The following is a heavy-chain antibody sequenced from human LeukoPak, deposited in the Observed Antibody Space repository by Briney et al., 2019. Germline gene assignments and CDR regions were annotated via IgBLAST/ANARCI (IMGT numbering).Heavy chain of an antibody. CDR2: ISSSSSTI. J-gene: IGHJ4*02. CDR3: ARDTLFDY. Sequence: AGGSLRLSCAASGFTFSNAWMNWVRQAPGKGLEWVSYISSSSSTIYYADSVKGRFTISRDNAKNSLYLQMNSLRAEDTAVYYCARDTLFDYWGQGTLVTVSS. CDR1: GFTFSNAW. V-gene: IGHV3-48*04.